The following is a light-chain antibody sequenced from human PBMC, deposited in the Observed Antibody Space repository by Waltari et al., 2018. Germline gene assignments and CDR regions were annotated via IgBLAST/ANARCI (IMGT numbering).Light chain of an antibody. J-gene: IGLJ1*01. CDR2: GGS. CDR1: SSDVGSYRV. CDR3: CSYAGSNIYV. Sequence: QSALTQPASVSGSPGQSITISCTGTSSDVGSYRVVSWYQQYPGKAPKLLIYGGSKRPPGVYLRFPAAKAGNTASLTISGLQTEDEADYFCCSYAGSNIYVFGTGTKVTVL. V-gene: IGLV2-23*01.